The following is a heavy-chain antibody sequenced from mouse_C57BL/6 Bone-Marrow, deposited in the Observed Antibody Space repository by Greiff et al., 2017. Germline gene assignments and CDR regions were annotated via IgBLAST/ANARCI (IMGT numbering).Heavy chain of an antibody. CDR2: IYPGDGDT. D-gene: IGHD2-5*01. CDR1: GYAFSSSW. V-gene: IGHV1-82*01. Sequence: VKVVESGPELVKPGASVKISCKASGYAFSSSWMNWVKQRPGKGLEWIGRIYPGDGDTNYNGKFKGKAKLTADKSSSTAYMQLSSLTSEDSAVYFCARGTIVTTAAFDYWGQGTTLTVSS. J-gene: IGHJ2*01. CDR3: ARGTIVTTAAFDY.